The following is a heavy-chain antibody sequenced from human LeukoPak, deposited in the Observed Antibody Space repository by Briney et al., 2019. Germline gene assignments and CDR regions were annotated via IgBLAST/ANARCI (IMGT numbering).Heavy chain of an antibody. CDR3: AKETRGSYSDY. CDR1: GFTFSSYE. Sequence: PGGSLRLSCAASGFTFSSYEMNWVRQAPGKGLGWVAFIRYDGTSKYYADSVKGRFTISRDNSKNTVYLQMNSLRAGDTAVYYCAKETRGSYSDYWGQGTLVTVSS. V-gene: IGHV3-30*02. J-gene: IGHJ4*02. D-gene: IGHD1-26*01. CDR2: IRYDGTSK.